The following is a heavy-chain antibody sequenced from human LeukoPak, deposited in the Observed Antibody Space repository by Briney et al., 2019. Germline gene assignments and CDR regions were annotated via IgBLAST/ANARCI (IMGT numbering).Heavy chain of an antibody. Sequence: GASLRLSCVASGFTFSNYYMSWVRRAPGKGLEWVSDISGNGDNTNYADSVKGRFTISRDNSKNTLYLHMNSLRADDTAVYYCAKDQGGGETISLLWDTRRDFDCWGQGTLVAVSS. V-gene: IGHV3-23*01. CDR3: AKDQGGGETISLLWDTRRDFDC. CDR2: ISGNGDNT. D-gene: IGHD1-26*01. J-gene: IGHJ4*02. CDR1: GFTFSNYY.